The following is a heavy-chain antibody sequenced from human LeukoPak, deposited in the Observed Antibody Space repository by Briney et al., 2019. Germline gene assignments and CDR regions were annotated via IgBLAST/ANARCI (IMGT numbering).Heavy chain of an antibody. CDR3: ASRYSSGWYYWFDP. CDR2: IYYSGST. J-gene: IGHJ5*02. Sequence: SETLSLTCTVSGGSISSSSYYWGWIRQPPGKGLEWIGSIYYSGSTYYNPSLKSRVTISVDTSKNQFSLKLSSVTAADTAVYYCASRYSSGWYYWFDPWGQGTLVTVSS. D-gene: IGHD6-19*01. V-gene: IGHV4-39*07. CDR1: GGSISSSSYY.